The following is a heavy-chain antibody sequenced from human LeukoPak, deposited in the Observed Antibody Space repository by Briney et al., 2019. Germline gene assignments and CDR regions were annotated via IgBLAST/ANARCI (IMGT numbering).Heavy chain of an antibody. CDR2: ISGSGGST. CDR3: ARFPYGSQIPY. V-gene: IGHV3-23*01. Sequence: GGSLRLSCAASGFTFSSYAMSWVRQAPGKGLEWVSTISGSGGSTYYADSVKGRFTLSRDNSKNTLYLQMNSLRAEDTAVYYCARFPYGSQIPYWGQGTLVTVSS. D-gene: IGHD4-17*01. J-gene: IGHJ4*02. CDR1: GFTFSSYA.